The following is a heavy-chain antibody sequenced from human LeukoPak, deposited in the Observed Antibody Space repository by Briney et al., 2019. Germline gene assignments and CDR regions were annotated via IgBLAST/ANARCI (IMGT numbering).Heavy chain of an antibody. V-gene: IGHV6-1*01. CDR1: GDSVSGNSAT. CDR2: TYYSSKWYT. J-gene: IGHJ4*02. D-gene: IGHD6-19*01. Sequence: SQTLSLTYAISGDSVSGNSATWNWIRQSPSRGLEWLGRTYYSSKWYTGYAVSVRSRMTINPDTSKNQFSLQLNSVTPEDTAVYYCARGPGKCSGWCFDYRGQGTLVTVSS. CDR3: ARGPGKCSGWCFDY.